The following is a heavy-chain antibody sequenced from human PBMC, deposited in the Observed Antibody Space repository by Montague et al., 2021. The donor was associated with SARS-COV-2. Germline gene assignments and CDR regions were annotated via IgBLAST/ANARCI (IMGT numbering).Heavy chain of an antibody. CDR3: AIAGDSSNWDKWIDP. J-gene: IGHJ5*02. Sequence: SETLSLTCRVSGDSISDYYGSWIRQSGGKGLEWIGRIYSRGGTNYNPSLKSRVTMSVDTSKKQFSLKLNSVTAADTGFYYCAIAGDSSNWDKWIDPWGQGTLVTVSS. D-gene: IGHD3-22*01. CDR1: GDSISDYY. V-gene: IGHV4-4*07. CDR2: IYSRGGT.